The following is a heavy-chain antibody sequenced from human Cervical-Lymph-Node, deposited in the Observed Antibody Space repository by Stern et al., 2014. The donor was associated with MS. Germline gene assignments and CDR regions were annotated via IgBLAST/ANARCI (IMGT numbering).Heavy chain of an antibody. J-gene: IGHJ6*02. CDR3: VRTESFYYYDGMDV. CDR2: ISHDGSNK. Sequence: VKLVESGGGVVPPGRSLRLSCADSGSTFSKSAMHLVRPAPGKGLEWVAVISHDGSNKQYGDSVKGRLAISRDNSRNTLSLEIYSLRAEDTAVYYCVRTESFYYYDGMDVWGHGTTVIVSS. V-gene: IGHV3-30*09. CDR1: GSTFSKSA.